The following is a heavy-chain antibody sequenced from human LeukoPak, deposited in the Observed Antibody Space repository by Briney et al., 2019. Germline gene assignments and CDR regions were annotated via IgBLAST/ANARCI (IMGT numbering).Heavy chain of an antibody. Sequence: SETLSLTCAVYGGSLSGYYWSWIRQPPGKGLEWIGEISHGGNTKFNPSLKSRVTISIDTSKNQFSLKLTSMTAADTAVYYCAREGQSGSPLGVFDIWGQGTMVTVSS. CDR3: AREGQSGSPLGVFDI. J-gene: IGHJ3*02. CDR2: ISHGGNT. V-gene: IGHV4-34*01. CDR1: GGSLSGYY. D-gene: IGHD1-26*01.